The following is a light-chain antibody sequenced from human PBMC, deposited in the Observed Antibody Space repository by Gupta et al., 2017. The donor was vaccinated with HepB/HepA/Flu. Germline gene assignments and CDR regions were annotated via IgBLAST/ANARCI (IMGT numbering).Light chain of an antibody. CDR2: DAS. Sequence: DIQMTKSPSSLSASVGDRVTITCQASQDISNYLNWYQQKPGKAPKLLIYDASNLETGVPSRFSGSGSGTDVTFTISILQLQDITTAYCQREDSLSPTFGGGTKVEI. J-gene: IGKJ4*01. V-gene: IGKV1-33*01. CDR1: QDISNY. CDR3: QREDSLSPT.